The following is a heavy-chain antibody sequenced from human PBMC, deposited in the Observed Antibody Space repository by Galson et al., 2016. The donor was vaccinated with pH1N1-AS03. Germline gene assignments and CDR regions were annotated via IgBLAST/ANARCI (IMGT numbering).Heavy chain of an antibody. V-gene: IGHV3-7*01. CDR3: VKGGTNFDS. Sequence: SLRLSCAASGFMFSKYWMNWVRQAPGKGLEWVANIRQDGSDKYYVDSVRGRFTISRDNAKNSLYLQMNSLRAEDTAVYYCVKGGTNFDSWGQGTLVTVSS. CDR1: GFMFSKYW. J-gene: IGHJ4*02. D-gene: IGHD1-26*01. CDR2: IRQDGSDK.